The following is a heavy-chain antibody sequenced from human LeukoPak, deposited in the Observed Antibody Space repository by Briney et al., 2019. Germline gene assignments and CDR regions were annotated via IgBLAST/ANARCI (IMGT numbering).Heavy chain of an antibody. CDR2: INPSGGNT. V-gene: IGHV1-46*01. J-gene: IGHJ4*02. CDR1: GYTFTSYY. D-gene: IGHD6-13*01. CDR3: ARAEAAAGRVAAPYTNPFDY. Sequence: ASGKVSCKASGYTFTSYYMHWVRQAPGQGLEWMGVINPSGGNTSYAQKIQGRVTLTRDTSTSTVYMELSSLRSEDTAVYYCARAEAAAGRVAAPYTNPFDYRGQGTLVTVSS.